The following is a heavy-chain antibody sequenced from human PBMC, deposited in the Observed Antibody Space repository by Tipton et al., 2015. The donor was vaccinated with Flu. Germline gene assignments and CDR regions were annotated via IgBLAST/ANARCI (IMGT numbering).Heavy chain of an antibody. J-gene: IGHJ4*02. V-gene: IGHV3-30*03. D-gene: IGHD2-15*01. CDR1: GFTFSNYG. CDR3: ARDRVVRREVGWYFDY. CDR2: ISDDGNNQ. Sequence: SLRLSCAASGFTFSNYGIHWIRQLPGKGLEWVAVISDDGNNQYYGDSVKGRFTVSRDDSKNTVDLQMDSLRVDDTAVYYCARDRVVRREVGWYFDYWGQGTLVTVSS.